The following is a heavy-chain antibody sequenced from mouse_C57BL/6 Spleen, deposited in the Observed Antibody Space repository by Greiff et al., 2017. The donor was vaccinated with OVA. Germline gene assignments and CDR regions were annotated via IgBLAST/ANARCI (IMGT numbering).Heavy chain of an antibody. V-gene: IGHV1-26*01. CDR1: GYTFTDYY. Sequence: VQLKQSGPELVKPGASVKISCKASGYTFTDYYMNWVKQSHGKSLEWIGDINPNNGGTSYNQKFKGKATLTVDKSSSTAYMELRSLTSEDSAVYYCARGGYYYGSSLFAYWGQGTLVTVSA. J-gene: IGHJ3*01. CDR2: INPNNGGT. D-gene: IGHD1-1*01. CDR3: ARGGYYYGSSLFAY.